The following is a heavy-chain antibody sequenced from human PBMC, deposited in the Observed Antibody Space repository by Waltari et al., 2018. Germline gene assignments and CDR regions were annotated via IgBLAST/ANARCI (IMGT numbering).Heavy chain of an antibody. Sequence: QVQLQGWGAGLLKPSETLSLTCAVSGGSLSGFYWTWIRQSPGKGLEWIGDANHGRDTKYNPFPGTRVTVSVYTSKRQFYMRMRSVTAADTAVYYCARARGYKGIFDHWGQGILVTVSS. D-gene: IGHD5-12*01. CDR1: GGSLSGFY. CDR2: ANHGRDT. CDR3: ARARGYKGIFDH. V-gene: IGHV4-34*01. J-gene: IGHJ5*02.